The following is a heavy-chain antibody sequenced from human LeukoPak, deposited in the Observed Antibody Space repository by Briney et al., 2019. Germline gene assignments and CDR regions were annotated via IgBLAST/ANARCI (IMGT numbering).Heavy chain of an antibody. CDR2: ISGSGGST. V-gene: IGHV3-23*01. Sequence: PGGSLRLSCAASEFAFSSYGLSWVRQALGKGLDWVSSISGSGGSTLYADSVQGRFAISRVNSKNTLYLQMNSLRAEDTAVYYCARETYSSTSCYRYYYYGMDVWGQGTTVTVSS. D-gene: IGHD2-2*02. CDR3: ARETYSSTSCYRYYYYGMDV. J-gene: IGHJ6*02. CDR1: EFAFSSYG.